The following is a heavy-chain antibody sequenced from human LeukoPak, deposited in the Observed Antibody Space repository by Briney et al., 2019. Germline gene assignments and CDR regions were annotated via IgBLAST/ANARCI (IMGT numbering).Heavy chain of an antibody. D-gene: IGHD1-26*01. J-gene: IGHJ4*02. V-gene: IGHV3-23*01. CDR1: GFTFSSSA. CDR3: AKNLKWGLQRDGYYFDY. CDR2: ISGSGGGT. Sequence: GGSLRLSCVVPGFTFSSSAMTCVRQAPGRGLEWVSTISGSGGGTFYADSVKGRFTISRDHSNNTLSLQMNSLKVEDTAIYYCAKNLKWGLQRDGYYFDYWGQGTLVTVSS.